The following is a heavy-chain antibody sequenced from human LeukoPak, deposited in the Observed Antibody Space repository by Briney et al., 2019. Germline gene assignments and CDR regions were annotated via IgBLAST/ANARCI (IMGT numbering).Heavy chain of an antibody. CDR3: AKDGGYCSSTSRYPYEYFQN. CDR1: GFTFSSHA. CDR2: ISGSGDST. D-gene: IGHD2-2*01. J-gene: IGHJ1*01. Sequence: GGSLRLSCAASGFTFSSHAMNWVRQAPGKGLEWLSAISGSGDSTYYRDSVKGRFTISRDNSENTLFLQMNSLRVEDTAVYYCAKDGGYCSSTSRYPYEYFQNWGRGTLVSVSS. V-gene: IGHV3-23*01.